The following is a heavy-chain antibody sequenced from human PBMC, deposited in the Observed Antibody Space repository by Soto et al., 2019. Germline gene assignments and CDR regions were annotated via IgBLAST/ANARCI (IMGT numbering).Heavy chain of an antibody. Sequence: EGQLLESGGDLVQPGGSLRLSCAVSGFSLTTYAMTWIRQAPGEGLEWVATITGGTGPTYYGDSVKGRFTVSRDKSKDTQYLWLTSLRVEDTAIYSCVQELYSEIFDSWRLCSLVTVSS. D-gene: IGHD2-15*01. V-gene: IGHV3-23*01. CDR3: VQELYSEIFDS. J-gene: IGHJ4*02. CDR2: ITGGTGPT. CDR1: GFSLTTYA.